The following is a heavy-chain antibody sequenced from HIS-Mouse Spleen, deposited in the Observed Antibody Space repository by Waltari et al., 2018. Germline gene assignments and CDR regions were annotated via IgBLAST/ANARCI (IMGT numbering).Heavy chain of an antibody. CDR2: IYYSGST. V-gene: IGHV4-39*07. Sequence: QLQLQESGPGLVKPSETLSLTCTVSGGSISSSSYYRGWIRHPPGKGLEWIGCIYYSGSTYYNPSLKSRVTISVDTSKNQFSLKLSSVTAADTAVYYCAREIPYSSSWYDWYFDLWGRGTLVTVSS. CDR3: AREIPYSSSWYDWYFDL. D-gene: IGHD6-13*01. J-gene: IGHJ2*01. CDR1: GGSISSSSYY.